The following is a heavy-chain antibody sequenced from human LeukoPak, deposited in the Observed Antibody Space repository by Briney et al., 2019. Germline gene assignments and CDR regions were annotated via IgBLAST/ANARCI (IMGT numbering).Heavy chain of an antibody. CDR1: GYTFTSYD. D-gene: IGHD6-19*01. J-gene: IGHJ4*02. Sequence: ASVKVSCKASGYTFTSYDINWVRQATGQGLEWMGWMNPNSGNTGYAQKFQGRVTMTRNTSISTAYMGLSSLRSEDTAVYYCARRDSSGWYDFDYWGQGTLVTVSS. CDR3: ARRDSSGWYDFDY. V-gene: IGHV1-8*01. CDR2: MNPNSGNT.